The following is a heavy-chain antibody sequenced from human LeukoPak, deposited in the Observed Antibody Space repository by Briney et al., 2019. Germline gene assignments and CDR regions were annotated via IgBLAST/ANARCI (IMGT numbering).Heavy chain of an antibody. Sequence: SETLSLTCAVSGGSVNSSHWWSWVRQSPGKGLEWTGEVFHSGITNYSPSLQSRVTISVDKFKNLFSLKLTSVTAADTARYYCARVKGSWWYLAFDFWGQGTQVTVSS. CDR2: VFHSGIT. V-gene: IGHV4-4*02. CDR3: ARVKGSWWYLAFDF. CDR1: GGSVNSSHW. D-gene: IGHD6-19*01. J-gene: IGHJ4*02.